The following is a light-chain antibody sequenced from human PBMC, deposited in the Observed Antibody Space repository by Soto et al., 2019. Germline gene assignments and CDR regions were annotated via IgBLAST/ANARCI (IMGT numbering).Light chain of an antibody. Sequence: QLVLTQSPSASAALGASVKLTCTRSSWNSNYAIAWHQQQPERGPRYLMMLSSDGSLTKVDAIPYRFSGSSSGAERYLTIPRLRSEDEADYYCQTWGAGHVVFGGGTKLTVL. J-gene: IGLJ2*01. CDR2: LSSDGSL. CDR1: SWNSNYA. V-gene: IGLV4-69*01. CDR3: QTWGAGHVV.